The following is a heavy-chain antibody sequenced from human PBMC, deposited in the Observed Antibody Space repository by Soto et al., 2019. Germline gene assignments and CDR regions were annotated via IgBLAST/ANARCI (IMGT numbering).Heavy chain of an antibody. CDR1: GYTFTGYY. V-gene: IGHV1-2*02. J-gene: IGHJ6*02. D-gene: IGHD3-16*01. CDR2: INPNSGGT. Sequence: GASVKVSCKASGYTFTGYYMHWVREAPGQGLEWMGWINPNSGGTNYAQKFQGRVTMTRDTSISTAYMELSRLRSDDTAVYYCARDLGRLGSLGGMDVWGQGTTVTVSS. CDR3: ARDLGRLGSLGGMDV.